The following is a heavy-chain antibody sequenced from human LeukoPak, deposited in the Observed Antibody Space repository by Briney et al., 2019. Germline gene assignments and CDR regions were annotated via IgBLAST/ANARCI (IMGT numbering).Heavy chain of an antibody. D-gene: IGHD1-20*01. V-gene: IGHV3-74*01. CDR1: GFTFNAHW. J-gene: IGHJ4*02. CDR3: ARDLNWNQADY. CDR2: INTDGSTT. Sequence: GGSLRLSCAASGFTFNAHWMHWVRQTPEKRLVWLSRINTDGSTTNYADAVKGRFTISRDNAKDTLYLQMNSLRVEDTAVYYCARDLNWNQADYWGQGSLVTVSS.